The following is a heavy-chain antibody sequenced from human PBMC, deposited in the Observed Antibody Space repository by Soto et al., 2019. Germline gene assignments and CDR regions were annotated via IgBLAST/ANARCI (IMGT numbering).Heavy chain of an antibody. CDR3: ARESEEDSSSSWHY. V-gene: IGHV1-69*06. CDR2: IIPIFGTA. D-gene: IGHD6-6*01. J-gene: IGHJ4*02. CDR1: GGTFSSYA. Sequence: SVKVSCTASGGTFSSYAISWVLQAPGQGLEWMGGIIPIFGTANYEQKFQGRVTITADKSTSTAYMELSSLRSEDTAVYYCARESEEDSSSSWHYWGQGTLVTVSS.